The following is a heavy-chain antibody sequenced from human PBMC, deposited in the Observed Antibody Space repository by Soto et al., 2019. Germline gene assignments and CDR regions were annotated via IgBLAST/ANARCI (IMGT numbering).Heavy chain of an antibody. CDR2: ISYDGSNK. Sequence: GGSLRLSCAASGFTFSSYGMHLVRQAPGKGLEWVAVISYDGSNKYYADSVKGRFTISRDNSKNTLYLQMNSLRAEDTAVYYCAKDLGYYDSSGYPEIDYWGQGTLVTVSS. CDR3: AKDLGYYDSSGYPEIDY. V-gene: IGHV3-30*18. CDR1: GFTFSSYG. J-gene: IGHJ4*02. D-gene: IGHD3-22*01.